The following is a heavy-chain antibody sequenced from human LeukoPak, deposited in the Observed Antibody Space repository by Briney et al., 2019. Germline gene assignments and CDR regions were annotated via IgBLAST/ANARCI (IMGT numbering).Heavy chain of an antibody. CDR1: GFTFSSYE. V-gene: IGHV3-48*03. CDR2: ISSSDSTI. J-gene: IGHJ6*04. Sequence: GGSLRLSCAASGFTFSSYEMHWVRQAPGKGLEWISYISSSDSTIYYADSVKGRFTISRDNAKNSLYLQMNSLRAEDTAVYYCAELGITMIGGVWGKGTTVTISS. D-gene: IGHD3-10*02. CDR3: AELGITMIGGV.